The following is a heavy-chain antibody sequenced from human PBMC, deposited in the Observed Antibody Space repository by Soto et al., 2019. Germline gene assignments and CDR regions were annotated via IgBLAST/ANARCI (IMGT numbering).Heavy chain of an antibody. CDR3: VRDTSAVLTSSPWYLGSGSFDI. D-gene: IGHD6-13*01. CDR2: ISWNSNNV. V-gene: IGHV3-9*01. CDR1: GFTFGDHA. J-gene: IGHJ3*02. Sequence: EVQLVESGGGLVQPGRSLRLSCIASGFTFGDHATHLVRQSPGKGLEWVAGISWNSNNVDYADSVKGRFNVSRDNAKDCLYMQVDSLRPEDPAHFFWVRDTSAVLTSSPWYLGSGSFDIWGQGTTVTVSS.